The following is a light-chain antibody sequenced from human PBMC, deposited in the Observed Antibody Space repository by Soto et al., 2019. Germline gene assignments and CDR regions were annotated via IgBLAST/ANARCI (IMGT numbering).Light chain of an antibody. V-gene: IGKV3-20*01. J-gene: IGKJ2*01. CDR1: QSVSSSY. CDR2: GAS. CDR3: QQYGSSPRYT. Sequence: EIVLTQSPGTLSLSPGERATLSCRASQSVSSSYLAWYQQKPGQAPRLLIYGASSRATCIPDRFSGSGSGTDFTLTISRLELEDFAVYYCQQYGSSPRYTFGQGTKLEIK.